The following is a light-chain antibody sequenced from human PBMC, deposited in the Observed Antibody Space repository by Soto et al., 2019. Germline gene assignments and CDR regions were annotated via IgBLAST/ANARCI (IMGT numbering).Light chain of an antibody. Sequence: QSVLTQPPSVSGAPGQRVTISCTGSSSNIGAGYDVHWYQQLPGTAPKLLIYGNSNRPSGVPDRFSGSKSGTSASLAITGLQAEDEADYYCQSYDSSLGGWVFGTGTKVTAL. CDR1: SSNIGAGYD. CDR2: GNS. J-gene: IGLJ1*01. CDR3: QSYDSSLGGWV. V-gene: IGLV1-40*01.